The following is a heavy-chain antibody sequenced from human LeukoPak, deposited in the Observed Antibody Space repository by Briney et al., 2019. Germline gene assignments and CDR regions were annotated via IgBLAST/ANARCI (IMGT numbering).Heavy chain of an antibody. Sequence: GGSLRLSCAASGFTFNGYGMHWVRQAPGKGLEWVAFIQYDGSNKYYADSVKGRFTISRGNAKNSLYLQMNSLRAEDTAVYYCAREPPTTVTNPPRPRFDCWGQGTLVTVSS. D-gene: IGHD4-11*01. CDR2: IQYDGSNK. J-gene: IGHJ4*02. CDR3: AREPPTTVTNPPRPRFDC. V-gene: IGHV3-30*02. CDR1: GFTFNGYG.